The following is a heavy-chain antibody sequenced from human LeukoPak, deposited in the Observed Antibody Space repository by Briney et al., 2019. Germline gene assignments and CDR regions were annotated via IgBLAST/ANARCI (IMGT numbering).Heavy chain of an antibody. J-gene: IGHJ5*02. CDR1: GFTFSSYG. CDR2: IRYDGSNK. Sequence: GGSLRLSCAASGFTFSSYGMHWVRQAPGKGLEWVAFIRYDGSNKYYADSVKGRFTISRDNSKHTLYLQMNSLRAEDTAVYYCAKDNLGYCSGGSCYDWFDPWGQGTLVTVSS. CDR3: AKDNLGYCSGGSCYDWFDP. V-gene: IGHV3-30*02. D-gene: IGHD2-15*01.